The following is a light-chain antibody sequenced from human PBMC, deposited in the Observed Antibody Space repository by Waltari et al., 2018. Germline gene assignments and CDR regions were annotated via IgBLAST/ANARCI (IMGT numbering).Light chain of an antibody. CDR1: QSIATN. V-gene: IGKV3-15*01. J-gene: IGKJ2*01. CDR2: EAS. CDR3: QQYNDYYS. Sequence: IVMTQSPATLSVSPGEGATLSCRASQSIATNLAWHQQKPGQGPRLLISEASTRVAGVPARFSARGSGTEFTLTISSLQSEDFAVYYCQQYNDYYSFGQGTRLEIK.